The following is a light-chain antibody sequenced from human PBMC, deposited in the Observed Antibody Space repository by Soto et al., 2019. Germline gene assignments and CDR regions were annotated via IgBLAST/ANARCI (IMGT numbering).Light chain of an antibody. CDR2: GAS. Sequence: EIVLTQSPGTLSLSPGERATLSCRASQSFNSNYLAWYQQKPGQAPRLLIYGASNRATGIPDRFSGSGSGTDFTLTISSLEPEDFAVYYCQQYGSSPQAFGQGTKLEIK. J-gene: IGKJ2*01. V-gene: IGKV3-20*01. CDR1: QSFNSNY. CDR3: QQYGSSPQA.